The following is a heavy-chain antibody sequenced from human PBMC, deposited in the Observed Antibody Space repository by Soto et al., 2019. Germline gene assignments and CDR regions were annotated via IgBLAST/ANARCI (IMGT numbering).Heavy chain of an antibody. Sequence: GGSLRLSCAASGFTFSSYWMHWVRQAPGKGLVWVSRINSDGGSTSYADSVKGRFTISRDNAKNTLYLQMNSLRAEDTAVYYCARGRYIFGVVIIPYYYYGMDVWGQGTTVTVSS. CDR1: GFTFSSYW. D-gene: IGHD3-3*02. CDR2: INSDGGST. J-gene: IGHJ6*02. V-gene: IGHV3-74*01. CDR3: ARGRYIFGVVIIPYYYYGMDV.